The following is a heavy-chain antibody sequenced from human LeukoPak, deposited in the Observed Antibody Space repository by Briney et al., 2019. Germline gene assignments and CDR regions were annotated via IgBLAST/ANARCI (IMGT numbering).Heavy chain of an antibody. D-gene: IGHD3-22*01. V-gene: IGHV3-23*01. CDR1: GLTFSSYA. CDR2: ISSSGGSI. CDR3: AKGDSSGYPYYFDY. Sequence: GGSLRLSCAVSGLTFSSYAMSWVRQAPGKGLEGVLVISSSGGSIYYADSVKGRFTISRDNSKNTLYLQMNSLRAEDTAVYYCAKGDSSGYPYYFDYWGQGTLVTVSS. J-gene: IGHJ4*02.